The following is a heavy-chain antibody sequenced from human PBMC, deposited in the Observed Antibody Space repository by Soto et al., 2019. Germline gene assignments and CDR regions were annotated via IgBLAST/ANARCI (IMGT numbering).Heavy chain of an antibody. Sequence: GGSLRLSCAASGFTFSSYNMNWVRQAPGKGLEWVSFISSSGSTIYYADSGKGRFTISRDNAKNSLYLQMNSLRDEDTAVYYCARISEIYERYWGQGTLVTVSS. CDR1: GFTFSSYN. V-gene: IGHV3-48*02. D-gene: IGHD1-26*01. J-gene: IGHJ4*02. CDR3: ARISEIYERY. CDR2: ISSSGSTI.